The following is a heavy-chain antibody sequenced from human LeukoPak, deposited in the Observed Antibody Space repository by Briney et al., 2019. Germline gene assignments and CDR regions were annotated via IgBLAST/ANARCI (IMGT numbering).Heavy chain of an antibody. D-gene: IGHD3-3*01. CDR3: ARDGYQVPTIFGTFDP. Sequence: GGSLRLSCAASGFTFSTYNMNWVRQAPGKGLVWVSLISADSSHIYYADSVKGRFTISRDNAKNSLFLQMNSLRAEDTAVYYCARDGYQVPTIFGTFDPWGQGALVTVSS. J-gene: IGHJ5*02. V-gene: IGHV3-21*01. CDR2: ISADSSHI. CDR1: GFTFSTYN.